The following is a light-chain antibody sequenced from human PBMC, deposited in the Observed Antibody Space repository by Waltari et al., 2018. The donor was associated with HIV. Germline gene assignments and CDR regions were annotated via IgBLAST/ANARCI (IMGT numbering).Light chain of an antibody. CDR3: QQSFSSPS. V-gene: IGKV1-39*01. Sequence: IQMTQSPSSLSASVGVRVTITCRASQNINSYLNWYQHKPGKAPKLLVYAASRLQGGVPSRFSGSGSGTEFTLTISSLQPDDFATYYCQQSFSSPSFGQGTRVEIK. CDR2: AAS. CDR1: QNINSY. J-gene: IGKJ1*01.